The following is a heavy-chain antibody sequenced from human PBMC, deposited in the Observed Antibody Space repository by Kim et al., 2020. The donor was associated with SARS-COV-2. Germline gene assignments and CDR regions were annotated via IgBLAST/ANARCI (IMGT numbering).Heavy chain of an antibody. J-gene: IGHJ6*02. Sequence: GRSLRLSCAASGFTFSSYAMHWVRQAPGKGLEWVAVISYDGSNKYYADSVKGRFTISRDNSKNTLYLQMNSLRAEDTAVYYCARATSGSYYYGMDVWGQGTTVTVSS. CDR3: ARATSGSYYYGMDV. CDR1: GFTFSSYA. V-gene: IGHV3-30-3*01. CDR2: ISYDGSNK. D-gene: IGHD3-10*01.